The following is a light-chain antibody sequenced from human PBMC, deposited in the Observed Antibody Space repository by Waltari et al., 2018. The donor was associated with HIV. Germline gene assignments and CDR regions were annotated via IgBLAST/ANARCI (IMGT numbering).Light chain of an antibody. CDR3: CSYTAIHTLI. Sequence: QSALTQPASVSGSPGQSITISSAGTTRDIGIFYHVSWYQQHPGRAPQLMIFGVYSRPSGVSSRFSGSKSGNTASLTISGRQAEDEANYYCCSYTAIHTLIFGGGTKLTVL. CDR1: TRDIGIFYH. V-gene: IGLV2-14*01. J-gene: IGLJ2*01. CDR2: GVY.